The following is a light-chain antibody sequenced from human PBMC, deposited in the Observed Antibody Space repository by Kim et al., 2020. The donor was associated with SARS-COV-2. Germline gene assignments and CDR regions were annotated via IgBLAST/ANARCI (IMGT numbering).Light chain of an antibody. V-gene: IGKV3-11*01. CDR2: DAS. CDR1: QSVTGQ. J-gene: IGKJ2*01. Sequence: LSLSPGERATLSCRASQSVTGQLAWYQQRPGQAPRLLIFDASNRATGIPARFSGSGSGTDFTLTISSLAPEDFAVYYCQQRTSSYTFGKGTKLEI. CDR3: QQRTSSYT.